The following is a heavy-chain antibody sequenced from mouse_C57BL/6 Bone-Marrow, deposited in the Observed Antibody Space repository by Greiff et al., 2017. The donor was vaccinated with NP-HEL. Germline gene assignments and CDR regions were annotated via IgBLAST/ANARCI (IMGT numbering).Heavy chain of an antibody. D-gene: IGHD2-3*01. Sequence: EVQLQESGPGLVKPSQTVFLTCTVTGISITTGNYRWSWIRQFPGNKLEWIGYIYYSGTITYNPSLTSRTTITRDTPKNQFFLEMNSLTAEDTATYYCAREGYDGYYYFDYWGQGTTLTVSS. CDR3: AREGYDGYYYFDY. J-gene: IGHJ2*01. V-gene: IGHV3-5*01. CDR2: IYYSGTI. CDR1: GISITTGNYR.